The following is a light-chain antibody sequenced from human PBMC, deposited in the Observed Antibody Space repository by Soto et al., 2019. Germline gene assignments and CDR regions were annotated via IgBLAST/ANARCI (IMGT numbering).Light chain of an antibody. Sequence: QSALTQPPSASGSPGQSVTISCTGTSSDVGGYNYVSLHQQHPGKPPKLMIYEVSKRPSGVPDRFSGSKSGNTASLTVSGRQAADEADYYCSSYAGSNNYVFGTGTKVTVL. CDR3: SSYAGSNNYV. V-gene: IGLV2-8*01. J-gene: IGLJ1*01. CDR2: EVS. CDR1: SSDVGGYNY.